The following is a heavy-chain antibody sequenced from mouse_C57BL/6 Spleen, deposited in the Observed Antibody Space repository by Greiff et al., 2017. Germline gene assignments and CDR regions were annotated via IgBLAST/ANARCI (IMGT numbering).Heavy chain of an antibody. J-gene: IGHJ3*01. D-gene: IGHD1-1*01. CDR2: IDPNSGGT. CDR3: ATWDYYGSSPWFAY. Sequence: QVQLQQPGAELVKPGASVKLSCKASGYTFTSYWMHWVKQRPGRGLEWIGRIDPNSGGTKYNEKFKSKATLTVDKPSSTAYMQLSSLTSEDSAVYYCATWDYYGSSPWFAYWGQGTLVTVSA. V-gene: IGHV1-72*01. CDR1: GYTFTSYW.